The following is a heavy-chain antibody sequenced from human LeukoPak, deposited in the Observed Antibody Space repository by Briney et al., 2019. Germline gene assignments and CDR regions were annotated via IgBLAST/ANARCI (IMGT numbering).Heavy chain of an antibody. CDR2: ISAYNGNT. J-gene: IGHJ5*02. D-gene: IGHD6-13*01. CDR3: ARELKMGYSSSYWFDP. CDR1: GYTFTSYY. Sequence: ASVKVSCKASGYTFTSYYMHWGRQAPGQGLEWMGWISAYNGNTNYAQKLQGRVTMTKDTSTSTAYMELRSLRSDDTAVYYCARELKMGYSSSYWFDPWGQGTLVTVSS. V-gene: IGHV1-18*04.